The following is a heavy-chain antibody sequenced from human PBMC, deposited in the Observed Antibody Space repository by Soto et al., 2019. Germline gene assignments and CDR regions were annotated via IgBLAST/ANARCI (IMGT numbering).Heavy chain of an antibody. V-gene: IGHV3-23*01. Sequence: EVQLLESGGGLVQPGGSLRLSCSASGFSFSNHAMSWVRQAPGKGLEWVSAILDDGVRAYYADSVKGRFTISRDNYRNTLSLQMNSLRAEDTAVYYCARDKMEQWLVGGDLDYWGQGTQVTVSS. CDR1: GFSFSNHA. CDR2: ILDDGVRA. D-gene: IGHD6-19*01. J-gene: IGHJ4*02. CDR3: ARDKMEQWLVGGDLDY.